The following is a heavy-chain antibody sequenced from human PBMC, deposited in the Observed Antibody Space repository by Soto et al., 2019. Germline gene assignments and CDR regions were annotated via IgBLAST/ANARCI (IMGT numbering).Heavy chain of an antibody. V-gene: IGHV3-7*01. Sequence: PGGSLRLSCAASGFTFSSDGMSWVRQAQGKGLEWVANIKHDGSEKYYVDSVNGRFTISRDDTKNTLYLQMISLITEAKAAEYWGRYISAPCSGGGGSFSLTSWGQGTLVPVSS. CDR3: GRYISAPCSGGGGSFSLTS. J-gene: IGHJ5*02. CDR2: IKHDGSEK. CDR1: GFTFSSDG. D-gene: IGHD2-15*01.